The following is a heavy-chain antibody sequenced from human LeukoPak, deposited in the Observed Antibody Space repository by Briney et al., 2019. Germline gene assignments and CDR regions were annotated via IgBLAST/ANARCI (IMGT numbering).Heavy chain of an antibody. V-gene: IGHV1-8*01. CDR1: GYTFTSYD. CDR3: AVYCSSTSCYLDY. CDR2: MNPNSGNT. D-gene: IGHD2-2*01. J-gene: IGHJ4*02. Sequence: ASVKVSCKASGYTFTSYDINWVRQATGQGLEWMGWMNPNSGNTGYAQKFQGRVTMTRNTSISTAYMELSSLRSEDTAVCYCAVYCSSTSCYLDYWGQGTLVTVSS.